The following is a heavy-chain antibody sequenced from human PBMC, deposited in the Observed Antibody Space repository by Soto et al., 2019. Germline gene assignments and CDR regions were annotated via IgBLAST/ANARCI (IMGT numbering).Heavy chain of an antibody. CDR3: AKDLRYSSGWLIY. Sequence: GGSLRLSCAASGFTFDDYAMHWVRQAPGKGLEWVSGISWNSGSIGYADSVKGRFTISRDNAKNSLYLQMNSLRAEDTALYYCAKDLRYSSGWLIYWGQGTLVTVSS. D-gene: IGHD6-19*01. CDR1: GFTFDDYA. V-gene: IGHV3-9*01. CDR2: ISWNSGSI. J-gene: IGHJ4*02.